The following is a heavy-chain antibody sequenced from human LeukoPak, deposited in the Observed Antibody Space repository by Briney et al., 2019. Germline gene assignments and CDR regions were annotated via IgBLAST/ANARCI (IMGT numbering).Heavy chain of an antibody. D-gene: IGHD1-14*01. Sequence: SVKVSCKASGGTFSSYTITWVRQAPGQGLEWMGGIIPIFGTANYAQKFQGRVTITADKSTSTAYMDLNSLRSEDTAVYYCARVRAAGRTRDAFDIWGQGTMVTVSS. CDR2: IIPIFGTA. CDR3: ARVRAAGRTRDAFDI. V-gene: IGHV1-69*06. J-gene: IGHJ3*02. CDR1: GGTFSSYT.